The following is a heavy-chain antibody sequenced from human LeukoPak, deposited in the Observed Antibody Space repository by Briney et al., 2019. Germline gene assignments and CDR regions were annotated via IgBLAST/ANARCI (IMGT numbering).Heavy chain of an antibody. J-gene: IGHJ5*02. CDR1: GYTFTGYY. CDR2: INPNSGGT. D-gene: IGHD6-13*01. V-gene: IGHV1-2*02. Sequence: ASVKVSCKASGYTFTGYYMHWARQAPGQGLEWMGWINPNSGGTNYAQKFQGRVTMTRDTSISTAYMELSRLRSDDTAVYYCARDLPYRKQQLVLTFDPWGQGTLVTVSS. CDR3: ARDLPYRKQQLVLTFDP.